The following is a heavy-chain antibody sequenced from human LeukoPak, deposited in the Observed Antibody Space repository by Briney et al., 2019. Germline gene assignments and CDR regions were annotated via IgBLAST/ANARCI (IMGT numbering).Heavy chain of an antibody. CDR3: AGGTYVVASY. CDR1: GFTFSSYG. D-gene: IGHD2-15*01. V-gene: IGHV3-66*01. CDR2: LYTGGST. J-gene: IGHJ4*02. Sequence: GALRLSCAASGFTFSSYGMSWVRQAPGKGLEWVSVLYTGGSTFYADSVKGRFTISRDNSKNMLFLQMNTLRPEDTAVYYCAGGTYVVASYWGQGTLVTVSS.